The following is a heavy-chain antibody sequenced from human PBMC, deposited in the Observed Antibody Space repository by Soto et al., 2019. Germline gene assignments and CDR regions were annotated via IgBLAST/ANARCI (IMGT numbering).Heavy chain of an antibody. CDR2: ISAYNGNT. CDR1: GYTFTSYG. V-gene: IGHV1-18*01. D-gene: IGHD5-12*01. Sequence: ASVKVSCKASGYTFTSYGISWVRQAPGQGLEWMGWISAYNGNTNYAQKLQGRVTMTTDTSTSTAYMELRSLRSDDTAVYYCARAPLYSGYDWYYFDYWGQGTLVTVSS. CDR3: ARAPLYSGYDWYYFDY. J-gene: IGHJ4*02.